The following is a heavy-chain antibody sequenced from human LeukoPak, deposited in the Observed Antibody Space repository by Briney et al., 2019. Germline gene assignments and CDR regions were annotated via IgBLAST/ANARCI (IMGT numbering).Heavy chain of an antibody. CDR3: ARSDGIRGKHLLDY. J-gene: IGHJ4*02. CDR1: GVSITTYY. CDR2: AYYSAIT. V-gene: IGHV4-59*08. Sequence: PSETLSLTCTVSGVSITTYYWTWIRQPPGKGLEWIGYAYYSAITNYNPSLRNRVTISLDTSKNQFSLKLTSVTAADTALYYCARSDGIRGKHLLDYWGQGSLVTVSS. D-gene: IGHD1-1*01.